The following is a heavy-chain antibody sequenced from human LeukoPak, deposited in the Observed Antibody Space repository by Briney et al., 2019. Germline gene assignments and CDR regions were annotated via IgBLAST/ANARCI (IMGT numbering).Heavy chain of an antibody. D-gene: IGHD6-19*01. V-gene: IGHV3-30*02. CDR2: IRYDGSNK. CDR1: GFTFSNFW. Sequence: GGSLRLSCADSGFTFSNFWMSWVRQAPGKGLEWVAFIRYDGSNKYYADSVRGRFTISRDNSKNTLYLHMNSLRAEDTAVYFCAKGSKAVLFTRDHYMDVWGKGTTVTISS. J-gene: IGHJ6*03. CDR3: AKGSKAVLFTRDHYMDV.